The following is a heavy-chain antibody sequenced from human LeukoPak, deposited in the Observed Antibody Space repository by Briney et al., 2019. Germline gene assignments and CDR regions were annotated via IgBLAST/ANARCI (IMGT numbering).Heavy chain of an antibody. CDR3: AKDSKYYYGSGRNWFDP. CDR1: GFTFSDYA. V-gene: IGHV3-21*04. Sequence: GESLRLSCAASGFTFSDYAINWVRQTPGKGLEWVSSISSSSTYIYYADSVRGRFTISRDNPKDTLYLQMNSLRAEDTAVYYCAKDSKYYYGSGRNWFDPWGQGTLVTVSS. CDR2: ISSSSTYI. D-gene: IGHD3-10*01. J-gene: IGHJ5*02.